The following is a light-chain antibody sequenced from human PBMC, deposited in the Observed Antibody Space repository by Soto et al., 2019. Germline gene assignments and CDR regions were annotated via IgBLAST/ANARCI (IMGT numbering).Light chain of an antibody. J-gene: IGKJ2*01. CDR2: WAS. V-gene: IGKV4-1*01. CDR3: QQYESTPPT. CDR1: QSVLYSSNNKNY. Sequence: DIVMTQSPDSLAVSLGERATINCKSSQSVLYSSNNKNYLAWYQQRPGQPPNLLVYWASTRESGVPARFSGSGSGTDFTLTITSLQAEDVAVYYCQQYESTPPTFGQGTKLEIK.